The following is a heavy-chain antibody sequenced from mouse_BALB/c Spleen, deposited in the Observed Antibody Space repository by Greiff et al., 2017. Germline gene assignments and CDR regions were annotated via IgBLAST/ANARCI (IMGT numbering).Heavy chain of an antibody. CDR1: GFTFNTYA. V-gene: IGHV10-1*02. CDR2: IRSKSNNYAT. CDR3: VRRGLTGNYFDY. J-gene: IGHJ2*01. Sequence: EVQLVESGGGLVQPKGSLKLSCAASGFTFNTYAMNWVRQAPGKGLEWVARIRSKSNNYATYYADSVKDRFTISRDDSQSMLYLQMNNLKTEDTAMYYCVRRGLTGNYFDYWGQGTTLTVSS. D-gene: IGHD4-1*01.